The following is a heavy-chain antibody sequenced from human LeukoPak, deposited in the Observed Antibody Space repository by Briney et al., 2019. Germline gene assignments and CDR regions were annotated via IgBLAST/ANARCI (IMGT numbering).Heavy chain of an antibody. D-gene: IGHD6-13*01. CDR3: TRERSSSWSNRGLDY. V-gene: IGHV1-8*01. J-gene: IGHJ4*02. CDR2: MNPNSGNI. CDR1: GYTFTSYD. Sequence: ASVKLSSKASGYTFTSYDINWVRQATGQGLEWTGWMNPNSGNIGYAQKFQGRVTMTRYTSISTAYMELSSLRSEDTAVYYCTRERSSSWSNRGLDYWGQGTLVTDSS.